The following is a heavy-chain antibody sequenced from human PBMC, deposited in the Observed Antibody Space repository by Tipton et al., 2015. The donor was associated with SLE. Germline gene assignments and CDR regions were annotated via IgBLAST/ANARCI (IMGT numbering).Heavy chain of an antibody. Sequence: TLSLTCIVSSDSVSSGVYFWVWIRQPPGKGLEWIASMSYSGRTYYNPSLKSRITISEDTSKNQFSLKLSSVTAADTAVYYCAAGGYPDAFDMWGQGTMVTVSS. D-gene: IGHD2-15*01. CDR1: SDSVSSGVYF. J-gene: IGHJ3*02. CDR2: MSYSGRT. V-gene: IGHV4-39*07. CDR3: AAGGYPDAFDM.